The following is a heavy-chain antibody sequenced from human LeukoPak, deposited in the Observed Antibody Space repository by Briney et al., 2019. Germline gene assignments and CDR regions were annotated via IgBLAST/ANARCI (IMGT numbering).Heavy chain of an antibody. Sequence: GGSLRLSRAASGFTFSSYWMSWVRQAPGKGLEWVANIKQVGSEKYYVDSVKGRFTISRDNAKNSLYLQMNSLRAEDTAVYYCARAPSTVSPHYWGQGTLVTVSS. CDR2: IKQVGSEK. CDR3: ARAPSTVSPHY. D-gene: IGHD4-11*01. CDR1: GFTFSSYW. V-gene: IGHV3-7*01. J-gene: IGHJ4*02.